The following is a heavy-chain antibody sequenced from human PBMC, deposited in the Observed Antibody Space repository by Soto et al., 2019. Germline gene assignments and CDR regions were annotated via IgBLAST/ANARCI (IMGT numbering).Heavy chain of an antibody. CDR3: AKDGYRDSYPSYLDY. CDR1: GFTFSSYA. CDR2: ISGSGGGT. Sequence: EVQLLESGGGLVQPGGSLRLSCAASGFTFSSYAMSWVRQAPGKGLEWVSGISGSGGGTYYADSVKGRLTISRDNSKNTLYLQMNSLRAEDTAVYYCAKDGYRDSYPSYLDYWGQGTLVTVSS. J-gene: IGHJ4*02. D-gene: IGHD5-18*01. V-gene: IGHV3-23*01.